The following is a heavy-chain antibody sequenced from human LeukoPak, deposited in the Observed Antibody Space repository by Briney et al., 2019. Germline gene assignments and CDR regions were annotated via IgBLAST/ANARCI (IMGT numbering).Heavy chain of an antibody. V-gene: IGHV4-34*01. Sequence: SEALSLTCAVYGGSFSGYYWSWIRQPPGKGLEWIGSIYYSGSTYYNPSLKSRVTISVDTSKNQFSLKLSSVTAADTAVYYCASQWELHQHDYWGQGTLVTVSS. D-gene: IGHD1-26*01. CDR2: IYYSGST. CDR3: ASQWELHQHDY. CDR1: GGSFSGYY. J-gene: IGHJ4*02.